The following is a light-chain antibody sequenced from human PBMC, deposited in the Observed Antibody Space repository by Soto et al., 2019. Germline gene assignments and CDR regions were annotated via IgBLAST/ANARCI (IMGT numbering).Light chain of an antibody. CDR2: DAS. V-gene: IGKV3-15*01. CDR1: QSVASK. J-gene: IGKJ2*01. CDR3: HQYNSWPRT. Sequence: EIVMTQSPATLSMSPGERATLFCRASQSVASKLAWYQQKPGQAPRLLISDASTRATGIPDRFSGSGFGTEFTLTISSLKSEDFAVYYCHQYNSWPRTFGQGTKLEIK.